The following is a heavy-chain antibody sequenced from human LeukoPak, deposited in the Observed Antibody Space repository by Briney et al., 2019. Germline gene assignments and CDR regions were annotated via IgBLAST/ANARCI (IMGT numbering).Heavy chain of an antibody. Sequence: GRSLRLSCAASGFTFSSYGMHWVRQAPGKGLEWVAVISYDGSNKYYADSVKGRFTTSRDNSKNTLYLQMNSLRAEDTAVYYCAKFYRGAVAADYWGQGTLVTVSS. V-gene: IGHV3-30*18. CDR1: GFTFSSYG. CDR2: ISYDGSNK. J-gene: IGHJ4*02. CDR3: AKFYRGAVAADY. D-gene: IGHD6-19*01.